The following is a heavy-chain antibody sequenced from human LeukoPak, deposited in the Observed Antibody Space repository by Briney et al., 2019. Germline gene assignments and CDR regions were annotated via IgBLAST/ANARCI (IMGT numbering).Heavy chain of an antibody. V-gene: IGHV4-31*03. CDR1: GDSISNGVKY. CDR2: IYHSGKS. Sequence: SETLSLTCTVSGDSISNGVKYWSWIRQHPGRGLEWIGYIYHSGKSYYNPSLKSRITMSVDTSKNQFSLNLSSVTAADTAVYCCARDQVECTGGTCQSRVGFDFWGQGTLVTVSS. D-gene: IGHD2-8*02. J-gene: IGHJ4*02. CDR3: ARDQVECTGGTCQSRVGFDF.